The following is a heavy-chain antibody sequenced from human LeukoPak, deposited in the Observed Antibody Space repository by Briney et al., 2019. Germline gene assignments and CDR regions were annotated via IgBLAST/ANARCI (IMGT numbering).Heavy chain of an antibody. CDR3: ARGYEDCSSTNCYGAFDI. CDR1: GYSFTSYW. CDR2: IYPGDSDT. J-gene: IGHJ3*02. Sequence: GESLKISCKGSGYSFTSYWIGWVRQMPGKGLEWMGIIYPGDSDTRYSPSFQGQVTISADKSISTAYLQWSSLKASDTAMYYCARGYEDCSSTNCYGAFDIWGQGTMVTVSS. D-gene: IGHD2-2*01. V-gene: IGHV5-51*01.